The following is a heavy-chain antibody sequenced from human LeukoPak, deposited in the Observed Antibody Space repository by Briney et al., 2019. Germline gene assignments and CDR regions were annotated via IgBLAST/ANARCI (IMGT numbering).Heavy chain of an antibody. CDR3: ARDQGSGGGWFDP. Sequence: SETLSLTCTVAGGSISSYYWSWIRQPPGKGLEWIGYIYYSGSTNYNPSLKSRVTISVDTSKNQFSLKLSSVTAADTAVYYCARDQGSGGGWFDPWDQGTLVTVSS. D-gene: IGHD6-19*01. CDR1: GGSISSYY. J-gene: IGHJ5*02. V-gene: IGHV4-59*01. CDR2: IYYSGST.